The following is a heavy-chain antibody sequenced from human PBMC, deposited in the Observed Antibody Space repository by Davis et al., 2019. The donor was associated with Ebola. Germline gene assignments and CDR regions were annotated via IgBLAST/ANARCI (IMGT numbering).Heavy chain of an antibody. CDR3: ARDTKRVKGWYYYDSSGYYYSGGAFDI. CDR1: GFTFSSYW. V-gene: IGHV3-7*01. J-gene: IGHJ3*02. D-gene: IGHD3-22*01. CDR2: IKQDGSEK. Sequence: GESLKISCAASGFTFSSYWMSWVRQAPGKGLEWVANIKQDGSEKYYVDSVKGRFTISRDNAKNSLYLQMNSLRAEDTAVYYCARDTKRVKGWYYYDSSGYYYSGGAFDIWGQGTMVTVSS.